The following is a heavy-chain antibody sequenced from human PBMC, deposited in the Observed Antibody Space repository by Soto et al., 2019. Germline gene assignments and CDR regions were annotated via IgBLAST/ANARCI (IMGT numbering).Heavy chain of an antibody. CDR2: MNPNSGNT. V-gene: IGHV1-8*01. CDR3: ARSTNDYGDRH. Sequence: QVQLVQSGAEVKKPGASVKVSCKASGYTFTSYDINWVRQATGQGLEWMGWMNPNSGNTGYAQKFQGRVTMTRNSSISTAYIELISLRSEVSAVYYWARSTNDYGDRHWGQGTLVTVSS. D-gene: IGHD4-17*01. J-gene: IGHJ1*01. CDR1: GYTFTSYD.